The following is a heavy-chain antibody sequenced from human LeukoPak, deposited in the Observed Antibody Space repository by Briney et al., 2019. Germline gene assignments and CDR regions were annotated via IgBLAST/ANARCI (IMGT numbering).Heavy chain of an antibody. CDR3: ARVGPIYYYYYMDV. Sequence: ASVKVSCKASGYTFTSYGISWVRQAPGQGLEWMGWISAYNVNTNYAQKFQARVTMTRDTSISTAYMELSRLRSDDTAVYYCARVGPIYYYYYMDVWAKGPTVTVSS. D-gene: IGHD3/OR15-3a*01. CDR1: GYTFTSYG. V-gene: IGHV1-18*01. J-gene: IGHJ6*03. CDR2: ISAYNVNT.